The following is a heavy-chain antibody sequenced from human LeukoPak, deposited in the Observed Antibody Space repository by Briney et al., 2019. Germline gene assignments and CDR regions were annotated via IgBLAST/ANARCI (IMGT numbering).Heavy chain of an antibody. Sequence: ASVKVSCKASGGTFSSCAISWVRQAPGQGLEWMGGIIPIFGTANYAQKFQGRVTITTDESTSTAYMELSSLRSEDTAVYYCARGYSSGYYYAYYYMDVWGKGTTVTVSS. V-gene: IGHV1-69*05. CDR2: IIPIFGTA. J-gene: IGHJ6*03. CDR1: GGTFSSCA. D-gene: IGHD3-22*01. CDR3: ARGYSSGYYYAYYYMDV.